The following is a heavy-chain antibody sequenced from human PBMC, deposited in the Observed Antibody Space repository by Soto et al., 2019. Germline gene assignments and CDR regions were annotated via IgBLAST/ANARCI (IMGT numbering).Heavy chain of an antibody. CDR1: GGTLSDHG. V-gene: IGHV1-69*06. J-gene: IGHJ3*02. D-gene: IGHD3-10*01. CDR2: TIPVFNTA. CDR3: ARGVYGAGNYYTGPSAFDI. Sequence: QVQLEQSGAEVKKPGSSVKVSCKASGGTLSDHGVAWLRQAPGQGLEWMGGTIPVFNTAKYAQKFQGRVTGTADKFTNIAYMELSSLRAEDTAFYACARGVYGAGNYYTGPSAFDIGGQGTMVIVSS.